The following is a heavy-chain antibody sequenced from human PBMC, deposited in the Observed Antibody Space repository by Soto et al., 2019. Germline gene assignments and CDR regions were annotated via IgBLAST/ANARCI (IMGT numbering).Heavy chain of an antibody. CDR3: ARVGYYYDSSGYYLYYFDY. CDR2: INHSGSA. D-gene: IGHD3-22*01. V-gene: IGHV4-34*01. J-gene: IGHJ4*02. Sequence: SETLSLTCAVYGESFSGYIWTWIRQTPGKGLQWIGQINHSGSAYYNPSLKSRVTISVDTSKNQFSLKLSSVTAADTAVYYCARVGYYYDSSGYYLYYFDYWGQGTLVTVSS. CDR1: GESFSGYI.